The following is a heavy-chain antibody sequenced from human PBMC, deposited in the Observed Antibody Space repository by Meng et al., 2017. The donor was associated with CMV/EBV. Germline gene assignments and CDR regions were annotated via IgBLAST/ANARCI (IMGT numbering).Heavy chain of an antibody. CDR3: ARDRTYYDFWSGYPLGY. D-gene: IGHD3-3*01. CDR1: GYTFTSYG. CDR2: ISAYNGNT. Sequence: ASVKVSCKASGYTFTSYGISWVRQAPGQGLERMGWISAYNGNTNYAQKPQGRVTMTTDTSTSTAYMELRSLRSDDTVVYYCARDRTYYDFWSGYPLGYWGQGTLVTVSS. J-gene: IGHJ4*02. V-gene: IGHV1-18*01.